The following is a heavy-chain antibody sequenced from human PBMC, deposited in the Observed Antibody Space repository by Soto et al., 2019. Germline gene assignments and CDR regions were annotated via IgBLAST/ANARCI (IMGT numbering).Heavy chain of an antibody. D-gene: IGHD1-1*01. CDR3: ARDPNFHLDY. CDR1: GFTFSSYS. V-gene: IGHV3-48*02. J-gene: IGHJ4*02. CDR2: ISSSSSTI. Sequence: GGSLRLSCAASGFTFSSYSMNWVRHAPGKGLEWVSYISSSSSTIYYADSVKGRFTISRDNAKNLLYLQMNSLRDEDTAVYYCARDPNFHLDYWGQGTLVTVSS.